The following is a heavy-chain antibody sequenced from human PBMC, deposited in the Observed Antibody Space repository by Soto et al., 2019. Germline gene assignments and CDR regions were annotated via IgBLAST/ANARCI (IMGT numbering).Heavy chain of an antibody. D-gene: IGHD5-18*01. CDR3: AAAGNTAMAYYYGMDV. CDR1: GFTFTSSA. CDR2: IVVGSGNT. J-gene: IGHJ6*02. Sequence: SVKVSCKASGFTFTSSAVQWVRQARGQRLEWIGWIVVGSGNTNYAQKFQERVTIIRDMSTSTAYMELSSLRSEDTAVYYCAAAGNTAMAYYYGMDVWGQGTTVTVSS. V-gene: IGHV1-58*01.